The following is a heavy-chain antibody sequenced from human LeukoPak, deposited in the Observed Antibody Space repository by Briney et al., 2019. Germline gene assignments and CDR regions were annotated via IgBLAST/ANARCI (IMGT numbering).Heavy chain of an antibody. J-gene: IGHJ4*02. Sequence: PGGSLRLSCAASGFTFSSYAMSWVRQAPGKGLEWVSAISGSGDSTYFADSVKGRFTISRDDFKNTMYLQMNSLRAEDTAVYYCAREESGYYRELWRQGTLVTVPS. CDR1: GFTFSSYA. V-gene: IGHV3-23*01. CDR2: ISGSGDST. D-gene: IGHD3-3*01. CDR3: AREESGYYREL.